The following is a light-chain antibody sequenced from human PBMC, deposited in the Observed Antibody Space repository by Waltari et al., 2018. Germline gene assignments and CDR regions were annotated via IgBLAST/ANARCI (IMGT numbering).Light chain of an antibody. CDR3: QQYNTYWT. Sequence: DIQMTQSPSTLSASIGDRVTITCRASQNVDTWLAWYQQKPGKAPKLLVYKTSTLQSGVPTRFSGSGSGTHFTLTIRSLQPDDFATYYCQQYNTYWTFGQGTKVE. J-gene: IGKJ1*01. CDR2: KTS. V-gene: IGKV1-5*03. CDR1: QNVDTW.